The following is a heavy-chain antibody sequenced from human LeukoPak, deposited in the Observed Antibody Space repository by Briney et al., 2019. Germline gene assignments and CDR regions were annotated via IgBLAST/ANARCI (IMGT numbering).Heavy chain of an antibody. J-gene: IGHJ3*02. CDR3: AREVWFGELDGMDAFDI. V-gene: IGHV4-39*07. D-gene: IGHD3-10*01. Sequence: SETLSLTCTVSGGSISGYYWGWIRQPPGKGLEWIGSIYYSGSTYYNPSLKSRVTISVDTSKNQFSLKLSSVTAADTAVYYCAREVWFGELDGMDAFDIWGQGTMVTVSS. CDR1: GGSISGYY. CDR2: IYYSGST.